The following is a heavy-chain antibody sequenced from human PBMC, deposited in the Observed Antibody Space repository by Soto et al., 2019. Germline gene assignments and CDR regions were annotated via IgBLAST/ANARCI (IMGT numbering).Heavy chain of an antibody. CDR3: AKEGGDIVVVVAADNWFDP. J-gene: IGHJ5*02. Sequence: GGFLRLSCAASGFTFSSYGMHWVRQAPGKGLEWVAVISYDGSNKYYADSVKGRFTISRDNSKNTLYLQMNSLRAEDTAVYYCAKEGGDIVVVVAADNWFDPWGQGTLVTVSS. V-gene: IGHV3-30*18. D-gene: IGHD2-15*01. CDR2: ISYDGSNK. CDR1: GFTFSSYG.